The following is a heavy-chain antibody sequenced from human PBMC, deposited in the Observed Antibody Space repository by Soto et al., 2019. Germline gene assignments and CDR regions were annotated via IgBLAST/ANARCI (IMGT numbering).Heavy chain of an antibody. CDR2: IYWNDDK. D-gene: IGHD3-22*01. CDR3: ASRYYDSSGYHQGGDY. CDR1: GFSLSTSGVG. V-gene: IGHV2-5*01. Sequence: QITLKESGPPLVKPTQTLTLTCTFSGFSLSTSGVGVGWIRQPPGKALEWLALIYWNDDKRYSPSLKSRLTITKDTSKNQVVLTMTNMDPVDTATYYCASRYYDSSGYHQGGDYWGQGTLVTVSS. J-gene: IGHJ4*02.